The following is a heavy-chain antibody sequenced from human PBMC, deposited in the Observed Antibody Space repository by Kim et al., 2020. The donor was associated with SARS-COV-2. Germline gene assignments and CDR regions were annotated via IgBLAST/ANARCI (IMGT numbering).Heavy chain of an antibody. Sequence: GGSLRLSCAASGFTFSSYWMSWVRQAPGKGLEWVANIKQDGSEKYYVDSVKGRFTISRDNAKNSLYLQMNSLRAEDTAVYYCASGHGGSHWGVDIWGQGTMVTVSS. D-gene: IGHD7-27*01. CDR3: ASGHGGSHWGVDI. V-gene: IGHV3-7*01. CDR2: IKQDGSEK. J-gene: IGHJ3*02. CDR1: GFTFSSYW.